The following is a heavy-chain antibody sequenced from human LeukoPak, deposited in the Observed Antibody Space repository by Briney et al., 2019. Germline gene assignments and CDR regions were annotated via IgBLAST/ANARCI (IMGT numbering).Heavy chain of an antibody. V-gene: IGHV3-74*01. CDR1: GFTFSTYW. CDR2: MKSDGST. D-gene: IGHD3-22*01. J-gene: IGHJ1*01. Sequence: GGSLRLSCAASGFTFSTYWMHWVRQAPGKGLVWVSCMKSDGSTNYADSVKGRFTISRDNAKNTVSLQMNSLRPEDTGVYYCARAPSEIGGYYPEYFRHWGQGTLVTVSS. CDR3: ARAPSEIGGYYPEYFRH.